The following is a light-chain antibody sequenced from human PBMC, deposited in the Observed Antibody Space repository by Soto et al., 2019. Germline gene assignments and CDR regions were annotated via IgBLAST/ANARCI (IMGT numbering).Light chain of an antibody. CDR1: QSLNSL. CDR2: DAS. V-gene: IGKV1-5*01. Sequence: DNQMTQSPSTLSASVGDRVTITCRASQSLNSLLAWYQQKPGRAPKLLIYDASTLESGVPSRFSGSGSGTEFTLTISSLQTDDFATYYCQQYNSYSSWTFGQGTKVEIK. CDR3: QQYNSYSSWT. J-gene: IGKJ1*01.